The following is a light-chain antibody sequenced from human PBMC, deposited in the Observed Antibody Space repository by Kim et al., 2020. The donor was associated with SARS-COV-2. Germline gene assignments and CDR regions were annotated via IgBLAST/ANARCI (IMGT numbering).Light chain of an antibody. Sequence: ASVKLTCTLSSGHSRYASAWHQQQPEKGTRYLMKLNSDGSHTKGDGIPDRFSGSSSGAERYLTISSLQSEDEADYYCQTWGTGTWVFGGGTQLTVL. V-gene: IGLV4-69*01. CDR3: QTWGTGTWV. CDR1: SGHSRYA. J-gene: IGLJ3*02. CDR2: LNSDGSH.